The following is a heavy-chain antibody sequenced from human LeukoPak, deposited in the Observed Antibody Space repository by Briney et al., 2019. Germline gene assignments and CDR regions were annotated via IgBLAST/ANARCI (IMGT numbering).Heavy chain of an antibody. D-gene: IGHD3-22*01. CDR3: ARWPANSNYYDSSGYDY. J-gene: IGHJ4*02. CDR2: IYYSGST. CDR1: GGSISSYY. Sequence: SETLSLTCTVSGGSISSYYWSWIRQPPGKGLEWIGYIYYSGSTNYNPFLKSRVTISVDTSKNQFSLKLSSVTAADTAVYYCARWPANSNYYDSSGYDYWGQGTLVTVSS. V-gene: IGHV4-59*01.